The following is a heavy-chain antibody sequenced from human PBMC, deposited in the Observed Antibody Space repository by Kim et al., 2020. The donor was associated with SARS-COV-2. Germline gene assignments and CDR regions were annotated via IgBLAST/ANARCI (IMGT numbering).Heavy chain of an antibody. CDR3: ARDDSTGYPYYMDV. D-gene: IGHD5-18*01. V-gene: IGHV4-59*01. CDR1: GGSISSYY. CDR2: IYYSGST. J-gene: IGHJ6*03. Sequence: SETLSLTCTVSGGSISSYYWSWIRQPPGKGLEWIGYIYYSGSTNYNPSLKSRVTISVDTSKNQFSLKLSSVTAADTAVYYCARDDSTGYPYYMDVWGKGTTVTVSS.